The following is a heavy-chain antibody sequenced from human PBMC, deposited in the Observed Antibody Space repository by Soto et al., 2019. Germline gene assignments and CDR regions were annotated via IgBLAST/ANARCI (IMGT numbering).Heavy chain of an antibody. CDR2: IYYSGGA. CDR1: GGSISSYY. Sequence: SETLSLTCTVSGGSISSYYWSWIRQPPGKGLEWIWYIYYSGGANYNPSLKSRVTISVDTSKNQISLKLSSVTAADTAAYYCGREMATIAVNWFDPWGQGTLVTVSS. D-gene: IGHD5-12*01. CDR3: GREMATIAVNWFDP. J-gene: IGHJ5*02. V-gene: IGHV4-59*01.